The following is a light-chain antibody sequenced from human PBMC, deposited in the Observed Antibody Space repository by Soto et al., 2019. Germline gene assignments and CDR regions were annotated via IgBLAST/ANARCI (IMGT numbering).Light chain of an antibody. CDR1: QTISSW. CDR2: KTS. V-gene: IGKV1-5*03. Sequence: DMQMTQSPSTLAASVGDRVTITYRASQTISSWMAWYQHKPGKAPKLLIYKTSSLESGVPSRFSGSGSGTEFTLTISSLQPGDFATYFCQQYRTFGQGTKVDIK. CDR3: QQYRT. J-gene: IGKJ1*01.